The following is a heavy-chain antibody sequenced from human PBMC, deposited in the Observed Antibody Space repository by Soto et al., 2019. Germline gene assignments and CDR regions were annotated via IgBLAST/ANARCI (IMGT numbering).Heavy chain of an antibody. J-gene: IGHJ2*01. Sequence: SLTCTVSGGSISSGGYYWSWIRQHPGKGLEWIGYIYYSGSTYYNPSLKSRVTISVDTSKNQFALKLSSVTAADTAVYYCARDRPYYYDSSGYSSYWYFDLWGRGTLVTVSS. CDR1: GGSISSGGYY. CDR2: IYYSGST. D-gene: IGHD3-22*01. CDR3: ARDRPYYYDSSGYSSYWYFDL. V-gene: IGHV4-31*03.